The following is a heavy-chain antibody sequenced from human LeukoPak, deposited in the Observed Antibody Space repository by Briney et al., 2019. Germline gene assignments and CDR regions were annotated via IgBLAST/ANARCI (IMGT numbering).Heavy chain of an antibody. Sequence: SETLSLTCTVSGGSISSYYWSWIRQPAGKGLEWIGRIYTSGSTNYNPSLKSRVTMSVDTSKNQFSLKLSSVTAADTAVYYCARGAPITFGGVIVSEFDYWGQGTLVTVSS. CDR3: ARGAPITFGGVIVSEFDY. CDR1: GGSISSYY. D-gene: IGHD3-16*02. J-gene: IGHJ4*02. V-gene: IGHV4-4*07. CDR2: IYTSGST.